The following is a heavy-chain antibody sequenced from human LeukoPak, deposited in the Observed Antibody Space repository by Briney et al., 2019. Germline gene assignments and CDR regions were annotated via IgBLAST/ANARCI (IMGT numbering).Heavy chain of an antibody. V-gene: IGHV3-23*01. CDR3: ARVQGGGYRTADY. CDR2: ISGSGGST. J-gene: IGHJ4*02. Sequence: GGSLRLSCVASGFTFSSYGMSWVRQAPGKGLEWVSAISGSGGSTYYADSVKGRFTISRDNSENTLFLQMNSLRGEDTAMYYCARVQGGGYRTADYWGQGTLVTVSS. CDR1: GFTFSSYG. D-gene: IGHD6-19*01.